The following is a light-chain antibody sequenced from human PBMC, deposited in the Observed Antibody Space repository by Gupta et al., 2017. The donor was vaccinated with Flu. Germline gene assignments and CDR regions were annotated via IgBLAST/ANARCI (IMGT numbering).Light chain of an antibody. Sequence: RTSSDVGGYYYVSWYQQPPGQAPNLLIYNVNSRPSEISNRFSGSKSGATASLTISGLQAEDEAFYYCRSYTTSTNIVVFGGGTKLTVL. CDR2: NVN. CDR3: RSYTTSTNIVV. CDR1: SSDVGGYYY. V-gene: IGLV2-14*04. J-gene: IGLJ2*01.